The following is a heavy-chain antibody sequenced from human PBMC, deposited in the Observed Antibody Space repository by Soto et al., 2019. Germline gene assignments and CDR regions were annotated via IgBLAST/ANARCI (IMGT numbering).Heavy chain of an antibody. Sequence: EVQLLESGGGLVQPGGSLRLSCAASGFTFSSYAMSWVRQAPGKGLEWVSAISGSGGSTYYADSVKGRFTISRDNSQNTLYLQMNSLRAEDTAVYYCAKAPRPRYCSGGSCYFFDYWGQGTLGTVSS. CDR2: ISGSGGST. J-gene: IGHJ4*02. V-gene: IGHV3-23*01. CDR1: GFTFSSYA. D-gene: IGHD2-15*01. CDR3: AKAPRPRYCSGGSCYFFDY.